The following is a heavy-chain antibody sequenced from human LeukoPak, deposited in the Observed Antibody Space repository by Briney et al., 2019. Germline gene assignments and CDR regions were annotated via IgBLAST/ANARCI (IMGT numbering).Heavy chain of an antibody. Sequence: ASVKVSCKASGYTFTDCYMHWVRQAPGQGLEWMGWINPDSGGTNYAQNFQGRVTMTRDTSISTAYMELSRLRSDDTAVYYCARPFIETPSLGALDYWGQGTLVTVSS. CDR3: ARPFIETPSLGALDY. D-gene: IGHD4-23*01. V-gene: IGHV1-2*02. J-gene: IGHJ4*02. CDR1: GYTFTDCY. CDR2: INPDSGGT.